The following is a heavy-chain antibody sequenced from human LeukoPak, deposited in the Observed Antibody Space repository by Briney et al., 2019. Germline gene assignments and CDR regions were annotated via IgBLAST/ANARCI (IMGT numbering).Heavy chain of an antibody. V-gene: IGHV4-59*01. CDR2: IYYTGST. D-gene: IGHD6-13*01. J-gene: IGHJ6*03. CDR3: ARVLYSSSFYYYYYMDV. Sequence: SETLSLTCTLSGGSISTYYWSWVRQPPGKGLEWIGYIYYTGSTDYNPSLKSRVTMSADTSKNQFSLKLSSVTAADTAVYYCARVLYSSSFYYYYYMDVWGKGTTVTISS. CDR1: GGSISTYY.